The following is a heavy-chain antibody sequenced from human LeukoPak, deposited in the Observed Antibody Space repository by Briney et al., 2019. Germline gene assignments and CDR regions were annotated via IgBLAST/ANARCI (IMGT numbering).Heavy chain of an antibody. CDR3: ASILRPSGAFDI. V-gene: IGHV3-30-3*01. Sequence: GGSLRLSCAASGFTFSSYAMHWVRQAPGKGLEWVAVISYDGSNKYYADSVKGRFTISRDNSKNTLYLQMNSLRAEDTAVYYCASILRPSGAFDIWGQGTMVTVSS. D-gene: IGHD1-1*01. J-gene: IGHJ3*02. CDR2: ISYDGSNK. CDR1: GFTFSSYA.